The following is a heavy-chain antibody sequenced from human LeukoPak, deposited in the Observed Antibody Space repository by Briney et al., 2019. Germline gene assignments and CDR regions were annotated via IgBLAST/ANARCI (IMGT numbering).Heavy chain of an antibody. CDR2: IYYSGTT. CDR3: ARVYSSSHNWFDT. J-gene: IGHJ5*02. Sequence: SETLSLTCTVSGGSITSSNYYWGWIRQPPGEGLEWIGSIYYSGTTYYNSSLKSRVSISVETSKNHFSLKMSSLTAADTAVYYCARVYSSSHNWFDTWGQGTHVTVSS. CDR1: GGSITSSNYY. D-gene: IGHD6-13*01. V-gene: IGHV4-39*07.